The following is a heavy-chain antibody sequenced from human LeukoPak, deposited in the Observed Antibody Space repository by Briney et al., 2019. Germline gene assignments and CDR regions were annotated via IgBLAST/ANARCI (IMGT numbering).Heavy chain of an antibody. D-gene: IGHD5-18*01. J-gene: IGHJ5*02. CDR2: INHSGST. V-gene: IGHV4-34*01. Sequence: PSETLSLTCAVYGGSFSGYYWSWIRQPPGKGLEWIGEINHSGSTNYNPSLTSRVTISVDTSKNQFSLKLSSVTAADTAVYYCARQADTAGHWFDPWGQGTLVTVSS. CDR3: ARQADTAGHWFDP. CDR1: GGSFSGYY.